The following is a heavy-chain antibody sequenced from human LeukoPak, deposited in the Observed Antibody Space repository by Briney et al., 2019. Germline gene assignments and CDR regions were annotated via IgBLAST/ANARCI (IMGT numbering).Heavy chain of an antibody. CDR2: ISYDGSNK. D-gene: IGHD2-15*01. J-gene: IGHJ3*02. V-gene: IGHV3-30*03. Sequence: GGSLRLSCAASGFTFSSYGMHWVRQAPGKGLEWVAVISYDGSNKYYADSVKGRFTISRDNSKNTLYLQMNSLRSEDTAVYYCARGSRVDCSGGSCSRVGDAFDIWGQGTMVTVSS. CDR1: GFTFSSYG. CDR3: ARGSRVDCSGGSCSRVGDAFDI.